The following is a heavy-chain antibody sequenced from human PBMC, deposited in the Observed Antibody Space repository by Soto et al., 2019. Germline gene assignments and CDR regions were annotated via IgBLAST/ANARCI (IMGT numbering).Heavy chain of an antibody. CDR2: ISAHNGNT. J-gene: IGHJ4*02. D-gene: IGHD3-10*01. V-gene: IGHV1-18*01. CDR3: AKFGDGPPRHFDY. Sequence: QVHLVQSGAEVKKPGASVKVSCKGSGYTFTSYGITWVRQAPGQGLEWMGWISAHNGNTDYAQKLQGRVTVTRDTSTSTAYMELRSLRSDDTAVYFCAKFGDGPPRHFDYWGQGTLVTVSS. CDR1: GYTFTSYG.